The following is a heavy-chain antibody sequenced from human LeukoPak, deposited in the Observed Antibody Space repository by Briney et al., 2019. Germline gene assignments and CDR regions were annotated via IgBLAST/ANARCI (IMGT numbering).Heavy chain of an antibody. V-gene: IGHV3-9*01. D-gene: IGHD6-13*01. CDR2: TSWNSGSI. Sequence: LSGRSLRLSCAASGFTFDDYAMHWVRQAPGKGLEWVSGTSWNSGSIDYADSVKGRFTISRDNAKNSLYLQMNSLRAEDTAFYYCAKDRGMAAGGLVDYWGQGTLVTVSS. CDR3: AKDRGMAAGGLVDY. CDR1: GFTFDDYA. J-gene: IGHJ4*02.